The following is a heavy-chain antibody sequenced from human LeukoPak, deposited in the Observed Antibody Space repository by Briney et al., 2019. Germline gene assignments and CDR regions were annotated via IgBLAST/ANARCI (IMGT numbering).Heavy chain of an antibody. CDR1: GGSISSSSYY. CDR3: AREAARPNYYFDY. V-gene: IGHV4-39*07. CDR2: IHYSGST. D-gene: IGHD6-6*01. J-gene: IGHJ4*02. Sequence: PSETLSLTCTVSGGSISSSSYYWGWIRQPPGKGLEWIGSIHYSGSTNYNPSLKSRVTISVDTSKNQFSLKLSSVTAADTAVYYCAREAARPNYYFDYWGQGTLVTVSS.